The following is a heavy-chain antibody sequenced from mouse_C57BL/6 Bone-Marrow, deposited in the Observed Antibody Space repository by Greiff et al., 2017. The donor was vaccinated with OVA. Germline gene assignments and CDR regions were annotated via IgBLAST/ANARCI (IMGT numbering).Heavy chain of an antibody. CDR2: INSDGGST. V-gene: IGHV5-2*01. D-gene: IGHD2-4*01. CDR3: ARQGDDYDGRNWYFDV. J-gene: IGHJ1*03. Sequence: EVMLVESGGGLVQPGESLKLSCESNEYEFPSHDMSWVRKTPEKRLELVAAINSDGGSTYYPDTMERRFIISRDNTKKTLYLQMSSLRSEDTALYYCARQGDDYDGRNWYFDVWGTGTTVTVSS. CDR1: EYEFPSHD.